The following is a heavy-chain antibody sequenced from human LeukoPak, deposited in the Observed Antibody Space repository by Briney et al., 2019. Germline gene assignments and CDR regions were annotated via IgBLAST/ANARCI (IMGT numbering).Heavy chain of an antibody. CDR3: ASHFSHSNAFDI. CDR1: GVSISSYY. J-gene: IGHJ3*02. D-gene: IGHD2/OR15-2a*01. V-gene: IGHV4-59*01. CDR2: IYYSGST. Sequence: PSETLSLTCTVSGVSISSYYWSWIRQPPGKGLEWIGYIYYSGSTNYNPSLKSRVTISVDTSKNQFSLKLSSVTAADTAVYYCASHFSHSNAFDIWGQGTMVTVSS.